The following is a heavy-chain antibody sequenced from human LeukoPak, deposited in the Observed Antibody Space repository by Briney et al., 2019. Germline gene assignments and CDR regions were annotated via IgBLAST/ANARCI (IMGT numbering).Heavy chain of an antibody. V-gene: IGHV3-21*01. D-gene: IGHD3-3*01. Sequence: GGSLRLSCAASGFTFSSYSMNWVRQAPGKGLQWVSSISSGSSYIYYADSVKGRFTISRDNARNSLYLQLNSLRAEDTAVYYCVYFADYDFWSASSGIDYWGQGTLVTVSS. CDR1: GFTFSSYS. J-gene: IGHJ4*02. CDR3: VYFADYDFWSASSGIDY. CDR2: ISSGSSYI.